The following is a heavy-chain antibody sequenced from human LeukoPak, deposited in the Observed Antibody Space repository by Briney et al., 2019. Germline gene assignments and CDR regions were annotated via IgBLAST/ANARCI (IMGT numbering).Heavy chain of an antibody. CDR1: GFSFEDYV. J-gene: IGHJ6*02. Sequence: GGSLRLSCAASGFSFEDYVMHWVRHAPGKGLEWVSGITWNSDIIGYADSVKGRFTISRDNAKNSLYLQMKSLRPEDTALYYFAKVYYSALTAYSYYYYAMDVWGQGTTVTVSS. CDR3: AKVYYSALTAYSYYYYAMDV. CDR2: ITWNSDII. V-gene: IGHV3-9*01. D-gene: IGHD2-21*02.